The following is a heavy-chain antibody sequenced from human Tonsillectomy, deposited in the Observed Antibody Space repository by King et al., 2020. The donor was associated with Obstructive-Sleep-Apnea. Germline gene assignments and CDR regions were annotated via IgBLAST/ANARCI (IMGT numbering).Heavy chain of an antibody. CDR3: ARVGAYDSSGYYDGAFDI. D-gene: IGHD3-22*01. V-gene: IGHV1-69*10. CDR1: GGTCSSYD. CDR2: IISILGIA. J-gene: IGHJ3*02. Sequence: QLVQSGAEVKKPGSSVKFSCKASGGTCSSYDISWVRQAPGQGLEWMGGIISILGIANYAPKFQGRVTITADKSTSTADMELSSLRSEDTAVYYCARVGAYDSSGYYDGAFDIWGQGTMVTVSS.